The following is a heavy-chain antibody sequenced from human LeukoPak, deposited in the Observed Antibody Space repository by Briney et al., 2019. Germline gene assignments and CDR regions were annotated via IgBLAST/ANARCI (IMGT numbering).Heavy chain of an antibody. J-gene: IGHJ4*02. D-gene: IGHD2-8*01. Sequence: GESLRLSCAASGFTFSSYGMHWVRQAPGKGLEWVAVIWYDGSNKYYADSVKGRFTISRDNSKNTLYLQMNSLRAEDTAVYYCARALGRLLYLDYWGQGTPVTVSS. V-gene: IGHV3-33*01. CDR2: IWYDGSNK. CDR3: ARALGRLLYLDY. CDR1: GFTFSSYG.